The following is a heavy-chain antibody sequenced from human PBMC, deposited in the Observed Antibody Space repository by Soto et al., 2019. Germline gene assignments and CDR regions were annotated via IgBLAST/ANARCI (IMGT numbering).Heavy chain of an antibody. J-gene: IGHJ4*02. CDR3: AREGGGYRFDY. D-gene: IGHD1-26*01. CDR1: GTSFGTYY. Sequence: QVRLQESGPGLVKPSETLSLTCAVSGTSFGTYYWSWIRQPPGKGLEWIGYIFYSGHLKYNPSLKSRLTISVGPPKNQISLRLTPVTSADTAVYYCAREGGGYRFDYWGQGALVTVSS. CDR2: IFYSGHL. V-gene: IGHV4-59*01.